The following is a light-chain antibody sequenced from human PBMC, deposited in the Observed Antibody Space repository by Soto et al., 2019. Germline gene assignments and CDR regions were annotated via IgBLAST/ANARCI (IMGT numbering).Light chain of an antibody. J-gene: IGLJ2*01. CDR1: SSNIGAGYD. Sequence: QAVVTQPPSVSGAPGQRVTISCTGSSSNIGAGYDVHWYQQLPGTAPKLLIYDNSNRPSGVPDRFSGSKSGTSASLAITGLQAEDEADYYCQSYDSSLSGMVFGGGTKVTVL. CDR3: QSYDSSLSGMV. V-gene: IGLV1-40*01. CDR2: DNS.